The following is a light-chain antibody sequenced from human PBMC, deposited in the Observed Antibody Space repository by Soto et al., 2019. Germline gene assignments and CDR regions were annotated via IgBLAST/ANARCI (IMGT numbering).Light chain of an antibody. CDR1: QSVSSN. Sequence: EIVMTQSPATLSVSPGERATLSCRASQSVSSNLAWYQQKPGQAPRLLIYGTSTRATGIPARFSGSGSGTEFTLTISSLQSEDFATYYCQQSYSPPLTFGGGTRVEI. V-gene: IGKV3-15*01. J-gene: IGKJ4*01. CDR2: GTS. CDR3: QQSYSPPLT.